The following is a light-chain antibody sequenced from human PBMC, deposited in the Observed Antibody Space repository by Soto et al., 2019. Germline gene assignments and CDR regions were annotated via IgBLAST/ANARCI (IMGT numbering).Light chain of an antibody. CDR3: CSYAAHVV. CDR1: ASDVGSYNL. CDR2: EGS. V-gene: IGLV2-23*01. Sequence: QSALTQPPPGPGFPGRRITIPSPGPASDVGSYNLVSWYQQHPGKAPKLMIYEGSKRPSGVSNRFSGSKSGNTASLTISGLQAEDEADYYCCSYAAHVVFGGGTQLTVL. J-gene: IGLJ2*01.